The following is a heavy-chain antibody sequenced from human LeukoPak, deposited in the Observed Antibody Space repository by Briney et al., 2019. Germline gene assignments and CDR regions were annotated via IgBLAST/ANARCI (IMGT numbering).Heavy chain of an antibody. J-gene: IGHJ4*02. Sequence: GGSLRLSXAASGFTFSSYAMSWVRQAPGKGMEWVSAISGSGGSTYYADSVKGRFTISRDNSKNTLYLQMNSLRAEDTAVYYCAKDFRYHDSGLFFDYWGQGTLVTVSS. V-gene: IGHV3-23*01. CDR2: ISGSGGST. D-gene: IGHD3-22*01. CDR3: AKDFRYHDSGLFFDY. CDR1: GFTFSSYA.